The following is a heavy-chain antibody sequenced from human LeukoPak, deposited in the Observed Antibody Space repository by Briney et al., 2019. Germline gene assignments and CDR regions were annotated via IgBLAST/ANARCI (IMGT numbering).Heavy chain of an antibody. CDR3: ARANSLMVRGVISYFDS. V-gene: IGHV3-48*02. Sequence: GGSLRLSCAASGFTFSSNGMNWVRQAPGKGLDFIAYISSTGATIYYADSLKGRFTISRDNARNSLYLQMNSLRDEDTAVYFCARANSLMVRGVISYFDSWGQGTLVTVSS. CDR2: ISSTGATI. CDR1: GFTFSSNG. D-gene: IGHD3-10*01. J-gene: IGHJ4*02.